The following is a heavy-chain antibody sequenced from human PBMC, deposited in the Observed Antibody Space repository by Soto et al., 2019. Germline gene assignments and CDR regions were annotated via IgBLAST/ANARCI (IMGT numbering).Heavy chain of an antibody. V-gene: IGHV1-69*12. D-gene: IGHD5-18*01. Sequence: QVQLVQSGAEVKKPGSSVKVSCKASGGTFSSYAISWVRQAPGQGLEWMGGIIPIFGTANYAQKFQGRVTITADESTSTAYMELSSLRSEDTAVYYCARALGRHSYGYPYYGMVVWGQGTTVTVSS. CDR3: ARALGRHSYGYPYYGMVV. CDR1: GGTFSSYA. J-gene: IGHJ6*02. CDR2: IIPIFGTA.